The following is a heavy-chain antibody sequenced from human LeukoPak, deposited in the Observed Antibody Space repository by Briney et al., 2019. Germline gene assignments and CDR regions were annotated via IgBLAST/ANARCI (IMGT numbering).Heavy chain of an antibody. J-gene: IGHJ6*03. CDR1: GGSISSYY. Sequence: SETLSLTCTVSGGSISSYYWSWIRQPPGKGLEWIGYIYYSGSTNYNPSLKSRVTISVDTSKNQFSLKLSSVTAADTAVYYCARGPYDFWSGYHGYMDVWGKGTTVTVSS. D-gene: IGHD3-3*01. V-gene: IGHV4-59*01. CDR3: ARGPYDFWSGYHGYMDV. CDR2: IYYSGST.